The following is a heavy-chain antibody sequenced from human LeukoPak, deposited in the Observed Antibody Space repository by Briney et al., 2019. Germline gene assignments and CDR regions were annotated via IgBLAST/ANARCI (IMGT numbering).Heavy chain of an antibody. CDR1: GGSISSYY. CDR3: ATLTGTTMSFDY. J-gene: IGHJ4*02. V-gene: IGHV4-59*01. CDR2: IYYSGST. D-gene: IGHD3-10*02. Sequence: PSETLSLTCTVSGGSISSYYWSWIRQPPGEGLEWIGYIYYSGSTNYNPSLKSRVTISVDTSKNQFSLKLSSVTAADTAVYYCATLTGTTMSFDYWGQGTLVTVTS.